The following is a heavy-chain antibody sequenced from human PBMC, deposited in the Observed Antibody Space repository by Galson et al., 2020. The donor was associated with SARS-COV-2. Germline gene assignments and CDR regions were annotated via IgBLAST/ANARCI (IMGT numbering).Heavy chain of an antibody. J-gene: IGHJ6*02. CDR2: IYYSGST. Sequence: SETLSLTCTVSGGSISSSSYYWGWIRQPPGKGLEWIGSIYYSGSTYYNPSLKSRVTISVDTSKNQFSLKLSSVTAADTAVYYCAREVTDIVVVPAAPYYGMDVWGQGTTVTVSS. D-gene: IGHD2-2*01. CDR3: AREVTDIVVVPAAPYYGMDV. CDR1: GGSISSSSYY. V-gene: IGHV4-39*07.